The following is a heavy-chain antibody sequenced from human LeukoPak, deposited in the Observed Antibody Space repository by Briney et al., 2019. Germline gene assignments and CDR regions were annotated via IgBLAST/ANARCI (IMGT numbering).Heavy chain of an antibody. J-gene: IGHJ4*02. D-gene: IGHD3-10*01. CDR3: ARVSPLGHLYYYGSGSYWDY. CDR2: IYPGDSDT. Sequence: GESLKISCKGSGYSFTSYWIGWVRQMPGKGLEWMGIIYPGDSDTRYSPSFQGQVTISADKSISTAYLQWSSLKASDTAMYYCARVSPLGHLYYYGSGSYWDYWGQGTLVTVSS. V-gene: IGHV5-51*01. CDR1: GYSFTSYW.